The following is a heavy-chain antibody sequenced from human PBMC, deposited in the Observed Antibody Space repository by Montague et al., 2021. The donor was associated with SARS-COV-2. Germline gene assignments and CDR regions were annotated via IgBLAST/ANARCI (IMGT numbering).Heavy chain of an antibody. CDR1: GDSVSSNSAA. D-gene: IGHD2-15*01. V-gene: IGHV6-1*01. CDR2: TYYRSKWYN. CDR3: ARHTYPYSGYDWAVLGCSGGSCYPDPWFDP. J-gene: IGHJ5*02. Sequence: CAISGDSVSSNSAAWNWIRQSPSRGLEWLGRTYYRSKWYNDYALSVKSRITINPGTSKNQFSLKLSSVTAADTAVYYCARHTYPYSGYDWAVLGCSGGSCYPDPWFDPWGQGTLVTVSS.